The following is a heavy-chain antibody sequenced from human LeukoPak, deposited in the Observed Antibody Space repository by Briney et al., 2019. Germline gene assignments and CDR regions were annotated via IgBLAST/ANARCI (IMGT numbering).Heavy chain of an antibody. Sequence: GASVKVSCKASGYTFTSYDINWVRQATGQGLEWMGWMSPNSGNTGYAQKFQGRVTMTRNTSISTAYLEMGSLTSEDTAVYYCARGHGVWYYFDSSGSLFDYWGQGTLVTVSS. V-gene: IGHV1-8*01. D-gene: IGHD3-22*01. CDR1: GYTFTSYD. CDR2: MSPNSGNT. J-gene: IGHJ4*02. CDR3: ARGHGVWYYFDSSGSLFDY.